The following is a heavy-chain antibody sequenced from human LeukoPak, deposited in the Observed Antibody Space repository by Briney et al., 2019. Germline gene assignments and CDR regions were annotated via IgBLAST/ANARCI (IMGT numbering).Heavy chain of an antibody. V-gene: IGHV3-9*01. CDR2: ISWNSGSI. CDR3: AKDPVPAARYYFDY. CDR1: GFTFDDYA. Sequence: GGSLRLSCAASGFTFDDYAMHWVRQAPGKGLEWVSGISWNSGSIGYADSVKGRFTISRDNSKNTLYLQMNSLRAEDTAVYYCAKDPVPAARYYFDYWGQGTLVTVSS. D-gene: IGHD2-2*01. J-gene: IGHJ4*02.